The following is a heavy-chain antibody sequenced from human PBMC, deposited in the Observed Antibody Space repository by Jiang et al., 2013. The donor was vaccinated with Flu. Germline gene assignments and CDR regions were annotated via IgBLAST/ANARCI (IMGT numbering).Heavy chain of an antibody. Sequence: GLVKPSETLSLTCTVSGGSISSYYWSWIRQPPGRDWSGLGISITVGAPTTTPSLKSRVTISVDTSKNQFSLKLSSVTAADTAVYYCAREGYYYDSSGYYTSFDYWGQGTLVTVSS. V-gene: IGHV4-59*01. D-gene: IGHD3-22*01. CDR1: GGSISSYY. CDR2: SITVGAP. CDR3: AREGYYYDSSGYYTSFDY. J-gene: IGHJ4*02.